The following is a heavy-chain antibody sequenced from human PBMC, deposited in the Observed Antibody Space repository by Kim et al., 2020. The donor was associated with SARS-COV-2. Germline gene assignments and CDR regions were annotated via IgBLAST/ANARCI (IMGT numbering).Heavy chain of an antibody. D-gene: IGHD3-16*01. Sequence: SVTLSLTCTVSGGSISSSSYYWGWIRQPPGKGLEWIGSIYYSGSTYYNPSLKSRVTISVDTSKNQFSLKLSSVTAADTAVYYCARGPSPPRLISYYFDYWGQGTLVTVSS. CDR2: IYYSGST. CDR1: GGSISSSSYY. V-gene: IGHV4-39*07. J-gene: IGHJ4*02. CDR3: ARGPSPPRLISYYFDY.